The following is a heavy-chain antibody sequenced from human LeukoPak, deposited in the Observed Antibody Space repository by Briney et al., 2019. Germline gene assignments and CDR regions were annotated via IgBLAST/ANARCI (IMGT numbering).Heavy chain of an antibody. Sequence: GGSLRLSCAASGFSFSNYAMHWVRQAPGKGLQYVSTISSNGGGTYYADSVKGRFTISRNNSKNTLHLQMSSLRAEDTAVYYCVKDGGRYGSGSYYLDYWGQGSLVTVSS. V-gene: IGHV3-64D*06. CDR1: GFSFSNYA. D-gene: IGHD3-10*01. J-gene: IGHJ4*02. CDR2: ISSNGGGT. CDR3: VKDGGRYGSGSYYLDY.